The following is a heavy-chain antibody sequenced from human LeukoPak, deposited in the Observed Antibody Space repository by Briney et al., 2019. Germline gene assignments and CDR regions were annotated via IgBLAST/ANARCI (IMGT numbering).Heavy chain of an antibody. CDR3: ARHVVTDYGDYDCFDP. CDR1: GGSISSYY. J-gene: IGHJ5*02. D-gene: IGHD4-17*01. V-gene: IGHV4-59*08. CDR2: IYYSGST. Sequence: SETLSLTCTVSGGSISSYYWSWIRQPPGKGLEWIGHIYYSGSTNYNASLKSRVTISVDTSKNQFSLKLNSVTAADTAVYYCARHVVTDYGDYDCFDPWGQGTLVTVSS.